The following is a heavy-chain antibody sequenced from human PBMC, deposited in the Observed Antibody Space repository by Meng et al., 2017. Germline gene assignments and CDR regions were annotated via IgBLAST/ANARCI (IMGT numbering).Heavy chain of an antibody. V-gene: IGHV7-4-1*02. CDR2: INTNTGNP. J-gene: IGHJ4*02. CDR3: AREGLLRYFDWLLGGPYYFDY. CDR1: GYTFTSYA. D-gene: IGHD3-9*01. Sequence: ASVKVSCKASGYTFTSYAMNWVRQAPGQGLEWMGWINTNTGNPTYAQGFTGRFVFSLDTSVSTAYLQISSLKAEDTAVYYCAREGLLRYFDWLLGGPYYFDYWGQGNLVTVSS.